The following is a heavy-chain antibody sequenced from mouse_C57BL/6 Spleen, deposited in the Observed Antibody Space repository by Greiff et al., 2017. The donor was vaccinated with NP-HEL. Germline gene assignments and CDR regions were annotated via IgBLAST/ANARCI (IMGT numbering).Heavy chain of an antibody. D-gene: IGHD1-1*01. Sequence: DVMLVESGGGLVKPGGSLKLSCAASGFTFSSYAMSWVRQTPEKRLEWVATISDGGSYTYYPDNVKGRFTISRDNAKNNLYLQMSHLKSEDTAMYYCARENYGSSYVDYWGQGTTLTVSS. CDR1: GFTFSSYA. CDR3: ARENYGSSYVDY. CDR2: ISDGGSYT. V-gene: IGHV5-4*01. J-gene: IGHJ2*01.